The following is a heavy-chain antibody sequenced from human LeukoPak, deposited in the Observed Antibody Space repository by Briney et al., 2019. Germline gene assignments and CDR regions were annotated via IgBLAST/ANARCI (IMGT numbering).Heavy chain of an antibody. CDR2: ISGSGGST. Sequence: GGSLRLSCAASGFTFSGYAMSWVRQAPGKGLEWVSAISGSGGSTYYADSVKGRFTISRDNSKNTLYLQMNSLRAEDTAVYYCAKDSRYRGTADYWGQGTLVTVSS. J-gene: IGHJ4*02. V-gene: IGHV3-23*01. CDR1: GFTFSGYA. CDR3: AKDSRYRGTADY. D-gene: IGHD1-1*01.